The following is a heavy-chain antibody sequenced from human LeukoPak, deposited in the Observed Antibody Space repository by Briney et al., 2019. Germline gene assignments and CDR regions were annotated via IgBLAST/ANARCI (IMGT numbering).Heavy chain of an antibody. CDR3: ARFYTTSQYGSGYMDV. J-gene: IGHJ6*03. CDR1: GFTFSTYS. D-gene: IGHD3-10*01. Sequence: PGGSLRLSCAASGFTFSTYSMQWVRQAPGKGLEWVSAIDSSSSYIYYADSMKGRFTISRDNAKNSLYLEMSSLRAEDTAVYYCARFYTTSQYGSGYMDVWGKGTTVTVSS. CDR2: IDSSSSYI. V-gene: IGHV3-21*01.